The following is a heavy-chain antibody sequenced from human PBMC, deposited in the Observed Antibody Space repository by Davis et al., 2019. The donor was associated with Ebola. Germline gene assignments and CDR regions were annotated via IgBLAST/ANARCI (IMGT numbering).Heavy chain of an antibody. D-gene: IGHD6-19*01. Sequence: GESLKISCAASGFTFSNYAMYWARQAPGKGLEYVSAISGNGGTTYYANSVKGRFTISRDNSKTTLYLQMGSLRAEDMAMYYCARSSGWYWYHGMDVWGQGTPVTVSS. J-gene: IGHJ6*02. CDR2: ISGNGGTT. CDR3: ARSSGWYWYHGMDV. CDR1: GFTFSNYA. V-gene: IGHV3-64*01.